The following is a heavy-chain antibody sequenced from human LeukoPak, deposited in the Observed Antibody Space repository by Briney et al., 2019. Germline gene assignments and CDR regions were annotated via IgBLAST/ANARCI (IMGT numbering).Heavy chain of an antibody. CDR1: GFTFSSYA. D-gene: IGHD1-1*01. V-gene: IGHV3-30-3*01. CDR3: ARGGSLYNKESAAGYYYGMDV. CDR2: ISYDGSNK. J-gene: IGHJ6*02. Sequence: PGGSLRLSCAASGFTFSSYAMHWVRQAPGKGLEWVAVISYDGSNKYYADSVKGRFTISRDNSKNTLYLQMNSLRAEDTAVYYCARGGSLYNKESAAGYYYGMDVWGQGTTVTVSS.